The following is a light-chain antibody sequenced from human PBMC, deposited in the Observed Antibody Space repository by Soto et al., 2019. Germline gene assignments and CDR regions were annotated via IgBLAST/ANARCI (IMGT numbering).Light chain of an antibody. CDR3: QQSYNSPMFT. CDR2: AAS. V-gene: IGKV1-8*01. Sequence: AIRMTQSPSSLSASTGDRVTITCRASQGISSYLAWYQQKPGKAPKLLIYAASTLQSGVPSRFSGSGSSTHFTLTISSLQPEDFATYYCQQSYNSPMFTFGQGTKVAIK. J-gene: IGKJ2*01. CDR1: QGISSY.